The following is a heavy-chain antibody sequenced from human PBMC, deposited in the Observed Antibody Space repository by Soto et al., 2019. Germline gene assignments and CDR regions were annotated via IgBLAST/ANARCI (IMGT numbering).Heavy chain of an antibody. CDR3: ARGDGDYYDGNGYLGRH. D-gene: IGHD3-22*01. CDR1: GFTFRSYW. V-gene: IGHV3-74*01. CDR2: IKSDGSGT. J-gene: IGHJ4*02. Sequence: PVGSLRLSWAASGFTFRSYWMHWVRQAPGKGLVWVARIKSDGSGTIYADSVKGRLTISRDNARNTLYLQMNSLRAEDTAVYFCARGDGDYYDGNGYLGRHWGQGTLVTVSS.